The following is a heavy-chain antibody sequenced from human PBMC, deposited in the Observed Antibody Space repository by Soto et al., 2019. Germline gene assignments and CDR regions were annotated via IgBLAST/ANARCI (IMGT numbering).Heavy chain of an antibody. CDR1: GGTFSSYA. V-gene: IGHV1-69*13. CDR2: IIPIFGTA. J-gene: IGHJ5*02. CDR3: ARDFRRDGYNWWFDP. D-gene: IGHD5-12*01. Sequence: GASVKVSCKASGGTFSSYAISWVRQAPGQGLEWMGGIIPIFGTANYAQKFQGRVTITADESTSTAYMELSSLRSEDTAVYYCARDFRRDGYNWWFDPWGQGTLVTVSS.